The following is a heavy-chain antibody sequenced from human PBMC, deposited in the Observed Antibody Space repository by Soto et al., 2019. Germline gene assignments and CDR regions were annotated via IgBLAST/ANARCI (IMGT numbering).Heavy chain of an antibody. J-gene: IGHJ4*02. CDR3: SGRDSNRLVGVVYFDS. V-gene: IGHV3-11*05. CDR1: GFTFSDYY. Sequence: QVQLVESGGDLVKPGGSLRLSCAASGFTFSDYYMSWIRQAPGKGLEWISYISRGSTYTYYADSVKGRFIVSRDNAQNSLFLQMKRLRAGDTVVDPLSGRDSNRLVGVVYFDSLGQGNLVTVSS. D-gene: IGHD2-21*01. CDR2: ISRGSTYT.